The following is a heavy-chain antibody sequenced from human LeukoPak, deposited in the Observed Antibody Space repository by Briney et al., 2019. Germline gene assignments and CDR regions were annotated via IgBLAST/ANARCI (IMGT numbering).Heavy chain of an antibody. J-gene: IGHJ3*02. D-gene: IGHD1-20*01. Sequence: ASVKVSCKASGYTFTYRYLHWVRQAPGQALEWMGWITPFNGNTNYAQKFQDRVTITRDRSMSTAYMELSSLRSEDTAMYYCAIITGTTVNAFDIWGQGTMVTVSS. CDR1: GYTFTYRY. V-gene: IGHV1-45*02. CDR2: ITPFNGNT. CDR3: AIITGTTVNAFDI.